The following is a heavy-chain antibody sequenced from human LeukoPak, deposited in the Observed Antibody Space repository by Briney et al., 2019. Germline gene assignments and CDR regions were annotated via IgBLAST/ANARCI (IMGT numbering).Heavy chain of an antibody. Sequence: ASVKVSCMASRYTFTGYYMHWVRQAPGQGLEWMGWINPNSGGTNYAQKFQGRVTMTRDTSISTAYMELSRLRSDDTAVYYCASARRTVTTGYFQHWGQGTLVTVSS. J-gene: IGHJ1*01. CDR1: RYTFTGYY. V-gene: IGHV1-2*02. CDR3: ASARRTVTTGYFQH. CDR2: INPNSGGT. D-gene: IGHD4-11*01.